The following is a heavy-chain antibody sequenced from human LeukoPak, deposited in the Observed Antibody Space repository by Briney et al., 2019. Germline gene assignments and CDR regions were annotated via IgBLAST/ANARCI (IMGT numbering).Heavy chain of an antibody. CDR1: GYTFTGYY. Sequence: ASVKVSCKASGYTFTGYYMHWVRQAPGQGLEWMGWINPNSGGTNYAQKLQGRVTMTTDTSTSTAYMELRSLRSDDTAVYYCARDSSLGATPSTYWGQGTLVTVSS. V-gene: IGHV1-2*02. D-gene: IGHD1-26*01. CDR3: ARDSSLGATPSTY. J-gene: IGHJ4*02. CDR2: INPNSGGT.